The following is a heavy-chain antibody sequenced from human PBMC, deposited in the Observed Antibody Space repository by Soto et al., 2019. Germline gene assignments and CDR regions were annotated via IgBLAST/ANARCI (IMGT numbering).Heavy chain of an antibody. J-gene: IGHJ4*02. Sequence: GGSLRLSCAASGFTFSSYAMSWVRQAPGKGLEWVSAISGSGGSTYYADSVKGQFTISRDNSKNTLYLQMNSLRAEDTVVFFCAGSPKLSYGSGSYYKGYWGQGTLVTVSS. V-gene: IGHV3-23*01. D-gene: IGHD3-10*01. CDR1: GFTFSSYA. CDR2: ISGSGGST. CDR3: AGSPKLSYGSGSYYKGY.